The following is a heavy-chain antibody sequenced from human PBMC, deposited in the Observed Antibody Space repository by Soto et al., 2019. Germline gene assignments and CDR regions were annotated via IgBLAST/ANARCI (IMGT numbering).Heavy chain of an antibody. J-gene: IGHJ6*02. CDR2: ISGYNGNT. V-gene: IGHV1-18*01. Sequence: QVQVVQSGDEVKKPGASVKVSCKASGYTFTNYGFSWVRQAPGQGLEWMGWISGYNGNTKYAEKFQGRVTMTTDTSTSTAEMGLRSLRDAATSFYYCAREGQAPYYYCGMDVWGQGTAVTVSS. CDR3: AREGQAPYYYCGMDV. CDR1: GYTFTNYG.